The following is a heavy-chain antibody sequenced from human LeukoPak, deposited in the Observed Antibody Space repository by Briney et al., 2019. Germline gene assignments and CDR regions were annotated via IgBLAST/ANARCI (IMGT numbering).Heavy chain of an antibody. CDR1: GFTFSDYY. D-gene: IGHD5-24*01. J-gene: IGHJ4*02. V-gene: IGHV3-11*04. CDR3: AKSGSRDGYTPYFDY. Sequence: GGSLRLSCAASGFTFSDYYMSWIRQAPGKGLEWVSYISSSGSTIYYADSVKGRFTISRDNAKNSLYLQMNSLRAEDTAVYYCAKSGSRDGYTPYFDYWGQGTLVTVSS. CDR2: ISSSGSTI.